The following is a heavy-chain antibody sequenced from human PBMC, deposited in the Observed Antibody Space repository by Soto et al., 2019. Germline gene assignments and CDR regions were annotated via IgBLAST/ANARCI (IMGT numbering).Heavy chain of an antibody. D-gene: IGHD3-22*01. CDR2: IYYGGTT. V-gene: IGHV4-59*12. Sequence: SETLSLTCTVSGGSFSPNYWSWIRQRPGKGLEWVGCIYYGGTTSYNPSLQSRVTISVDTSKNQFSLKLSSVTAADTAVYYCARDWAPSYYYDSSGYPAPLRNAFDIWGQGTMVTVSS. J-gene: IGHJ3*02. CDR1: GGSFSPNY. CDR3: ARDWAPSYYYDSSGYPAPLRNAFDI.